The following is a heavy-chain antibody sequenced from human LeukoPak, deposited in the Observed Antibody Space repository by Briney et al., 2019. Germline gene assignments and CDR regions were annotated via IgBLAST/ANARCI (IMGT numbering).Heavy chain of an antibody. CDR2: ISGSGGTT. CDR3: ARGSNIVVVPAATVNY. J-gene: IGHJ4*02. D-gene: IGHD2-2*01. Sequence: PGASLRLSCAASGFTFTSYTMSWVRQAPGKGLEWVSAISGSGGTTYYADSVKGRFTISRDNSKNMLYLQMNSLRAEDTAVYYCARGSNIVVVPAATVNYWGQGTLVTVSS. CDR1: GFTFTSYT. V-gene: IGHV3-23*01.